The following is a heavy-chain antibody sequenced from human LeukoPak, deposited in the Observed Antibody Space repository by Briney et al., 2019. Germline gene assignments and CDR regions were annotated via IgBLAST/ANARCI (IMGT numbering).Heavy chain of an antibody. CDR1: GFTFSSYS. CDR3: AREVAAMASAGDY. Sequence: NPGGSLRLSCAASGFTFSSYSMNWVRQAPGKGLEWVSSISSSSSYIYYADSVKGRFTISRDNAKNSLYLQMNSLRAEDTAVYYCAREVAAMASAGDYWGQGTPVTVSS. D-gene: IGHD5-18*01. J-gene: IGHJ4*02. V-gene: IGHV3-21*01. CDR2: ISSSSSYI.